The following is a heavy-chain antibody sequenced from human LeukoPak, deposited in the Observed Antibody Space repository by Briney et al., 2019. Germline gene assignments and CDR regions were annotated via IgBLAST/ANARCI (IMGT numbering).Heavy chain of an antibody. J-gene: IGHJ3*02. CDR1: GFTFSSYG. CDR2: IWFDGKNK. Sequence: GGSLRLSCAASGFTFSSYGMHWVGQAPGKGLEWVAVIWFDGKNKYYGDSVKGRFTISRDNSKNTLYLQMNSLRAEDTAVYYCARAGNIAAAGTLTGAFDIWGQGTMVTVSS. D-gene: IGHD6-13*01. V-gene: IGHV3-33*08. CDR3: ARAGNIAAAGTLTGAFDI.